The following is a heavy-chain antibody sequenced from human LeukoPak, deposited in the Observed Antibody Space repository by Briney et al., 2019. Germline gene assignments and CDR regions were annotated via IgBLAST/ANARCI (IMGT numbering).Heavy chain of an antibody. CDR1: GYTFTSYA. CDR3: ARDAAMAHSPFDY. J-gene: IGHJ4*02. CDR2: INGGNGNT. V-gene: IGHV1-3*01. D-gene: IGHD5-18*01. Sequence: ASVKVSCKASGYTFTSYAIHWVRQAPGQRLEWMGWINGGNGNTKSSQQFQGRVTFTRDTSASTAYMELSSLRSEDTAMYYCARDAAMAHSPFDYWGQGTLVTVSS.